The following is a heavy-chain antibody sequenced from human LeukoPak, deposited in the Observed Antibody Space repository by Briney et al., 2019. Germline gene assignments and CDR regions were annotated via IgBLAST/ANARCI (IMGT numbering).Heavy chain of an antibody. D-gene: IGHD3-3*01. CDR3: VTDGQIRFAGY. CDR1: GFTFSDHY. J-gene: IGHJ4*02. CDR2: IRGSGTDI. V-gene: IGHV3-11*01. Sequence: PGGSLRLSCAASGFTFSDHYMAWIRQAPGKGLEWISYIRGSGTDINYADSVKGRFTISRDNAKNSLSLQMNSLRVEDTAVYYCVTDGQIRFAGYWDQRTLVTVSS.